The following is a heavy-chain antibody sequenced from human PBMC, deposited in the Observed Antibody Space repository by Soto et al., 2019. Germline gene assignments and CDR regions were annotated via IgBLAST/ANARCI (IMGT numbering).Heavy chain of an antibody. CDR3: AKDYYNTITGFDY. D-gene: IGHD3-22*01. Sequence: HPGGSLRLSCAASGFTFDDYAMHWVRHAPGKGLEWVSGISWNSGSKVYADSVKGRFTISRDNAKNSLYLQMNSLRPEDTAFYYCAKDYYNTITGFDYWGQGTLVTVSS. CDR2: ISWNSGSK. CDR1: GFTFDDYA. J-gene: IGHJ4*02. V-gene: IGHV3-9*01.